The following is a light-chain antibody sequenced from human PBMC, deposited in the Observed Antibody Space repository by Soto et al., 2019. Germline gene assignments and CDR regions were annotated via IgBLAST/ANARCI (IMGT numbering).Light chain of an antibody. CDR3: RQRSNWIS. CDR2: DAS. CDR1: QSVSSD. Sequence: EIVLTQSPATLSLSPGERATLSCRASQSVSSDLAWYQQKPGQAPRLLRYDASNRATGIPARFSGSGSGTDFTLTISSLEPEDFAVYYCRQRSNWISFGQGTRLEIK. V-gene: IGKV3-11*01. J-gene: IGKJ5*01.